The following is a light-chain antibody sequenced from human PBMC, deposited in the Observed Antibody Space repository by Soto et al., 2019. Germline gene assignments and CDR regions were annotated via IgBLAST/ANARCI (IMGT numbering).Light chain of an antibody. V-gene: IGKV4-1*01. CDR2: WAS. Sequence: DIVMTQSPDSLAVSLGEMATINCKSGQSVLYSSNSKSYLAWYQQRSGQPPKLLIYWASTRESGVPGRFSGSGSGTDFTLTISSLQPEDFALYYCHHYVGSPWAFGQGTKVE. CDR1: QSVLYSSNSKSY. CDR3: HHYVGSPWA. J-gene: IGKJ1*01.